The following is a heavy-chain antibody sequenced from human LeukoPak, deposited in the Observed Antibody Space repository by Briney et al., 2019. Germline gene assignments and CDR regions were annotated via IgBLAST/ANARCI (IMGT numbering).Heavy chain of an antibody. CDR1: GGSFSGYY. CDR3: ARGSRTPLRDRYFDY. Sequence: PSETLSLTCAVYGGSFSGYYWSWIRQPPGKGLEWIGEINHSGSTNYNPSLKSRVTISVDTSKNQFSLKLSSVTAADTAMYYCARGSRTPLRDRYFDYWGQGTLVTVSS. J-gene: IGHJ4*02. CDR2: INHSGST. V-gene: IGHV4-34*01.